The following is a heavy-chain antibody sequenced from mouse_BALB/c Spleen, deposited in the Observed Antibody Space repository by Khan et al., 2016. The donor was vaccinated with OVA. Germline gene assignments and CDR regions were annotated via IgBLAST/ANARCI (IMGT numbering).Heavy chain of an antibody. Sequence: VQLVESGPGLVAPSQSLSITCTVSGFSLTSYGVHWVRQPPGKGLEWLGVIWAGGSTNYNSALMSRLSISKDNSKSLVFLIMNSLQTDDTALYYCARSKYLASYWGQGTTLTVSS. V-gene: IGHV2-9*02. D-gene: IGHD6-2*01. CDR2: IWAGGST. J-gene: IGHJ2*01. CDR1: GFSLTSYG. CDR3: ARSKYLASY.